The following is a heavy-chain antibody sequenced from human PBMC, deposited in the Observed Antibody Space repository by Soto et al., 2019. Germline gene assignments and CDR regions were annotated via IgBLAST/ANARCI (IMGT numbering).Heavy chain of an antibody. CDR2: IYHSGST. D-gene: IGHD4-17*01. J-gene: IGHJ4*02. CDR3: ARGEASMTTVTAPMEN. V-gene: IGHV4-4*02. CDR1: GGSISSSNW. Sequence: QVQLQESGPGLVKPSGTLSLTCAVSGGSISSSNWWSWVRQPPGKGLEWIGEIYHSGSTNYNPSLKSRVNISVDKSKNQFALKLNSVTAADTAVYYCARGEASMTTVTAPMENWGQGTLVTVSS.